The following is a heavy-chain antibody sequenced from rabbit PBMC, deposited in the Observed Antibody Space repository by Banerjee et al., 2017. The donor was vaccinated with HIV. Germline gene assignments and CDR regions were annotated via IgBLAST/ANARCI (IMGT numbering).Heavy chain of an antibody. V-gene: IGHV1S45*01. CDR2: IYTGDYKT. D-gene: IGHD7-1*01. Sequence: QEQLVESGGDLVKPGASLTLTCTASGFSFSSSYYMCWVRQAPGKGLEWIACIYTGDYKTYYATWAKGRFTISKTSTTVDLKMTSLTAADTATYFCARDYYLGYGRINLWGPGTLVTVS. CDR3: ARDYYLGYGRINL. J-gene: IGHJ4*01. CDR1: GFSFSSSYY.